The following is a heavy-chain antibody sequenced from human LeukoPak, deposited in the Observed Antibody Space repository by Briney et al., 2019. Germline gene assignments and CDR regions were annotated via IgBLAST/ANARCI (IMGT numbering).Heavy chain of an antibody. J-gene: IGHJ3*02. D-gene: IGHD3-22*01. Sequence: ASVKVSCKASGYTFTSYAMNWVRQAPGQGLEWMGWIDTNTGNPTYAQGFTGRFVFSLDTSVSTAYLQISSLKAEDTAVYYCASFYDSSGYRSLAFDIWGQGTMVTVSS. CDR3: ASFYDSSGYRSLAFDI. CDR1: GYTFTSYA. V-gene: IGHV7-4-1*02. CDR2: IDTNTGNP.